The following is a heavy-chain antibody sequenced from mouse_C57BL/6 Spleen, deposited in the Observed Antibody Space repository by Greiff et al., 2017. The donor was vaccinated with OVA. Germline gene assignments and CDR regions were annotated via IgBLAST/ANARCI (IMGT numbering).Heavy chain of an antibody. D-gene: IGHD3-2*02. Sequence: EVHLVESGGGLVQPGGSLKLSCAASGFTFSDYYMYWVRQTPEKRLEWVAYISNGGGSTYYPDTVKGRFTISRDNAKNTLYLQMSRLKSEDTAMYDCARQEAPYYAMDYWGQGTSVTVSS. J-gene: IGHJ4*01. V-gene: IGHV5-12*01. CDR1: GFTFSDYY. CDR2: ISNGGGST. CDR3: ARQEAPYYAMDY.